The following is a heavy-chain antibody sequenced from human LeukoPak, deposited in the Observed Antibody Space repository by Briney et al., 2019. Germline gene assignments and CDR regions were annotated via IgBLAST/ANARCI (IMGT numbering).Heavy chain of an antibody. D-gene: IGHD1-7*01. CDR3: ARWNYAFDS. CDR1: STFSTYY. Sequence: GGSLSLSCAASSTFSTYYMGGVRQAPGKGLEGVAHINQHGTATSYVNSVTGRFTISRDNAKNSLHLQMNSLIVEDTAVYYCARWNYAFDSCSQATLVTVPS. CDR2: INQHGTAT. V-gene: IGHV3-7*01. J-gene: IGHJ4*01.